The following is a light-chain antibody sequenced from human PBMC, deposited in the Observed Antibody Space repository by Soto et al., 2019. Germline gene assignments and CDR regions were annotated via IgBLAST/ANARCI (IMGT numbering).Light chain of an antibody. CDR1: SSNVGSNN. J-gene: IGLJ2*01. CDR2: RDN. V-gene: IGLV1-47*01. CDR3: SAWDDSLSGHVV. Sequence: QSVLTQPPSASGTPGQRVTISCSGSSSNVGSNNVYWHQQLPGMAPRLLIYRDNQRPSGVPDRFSGSKSGASASLAISGLRSEDEADYYYSAWDDSLSGHVVFGGGTKLTVL.